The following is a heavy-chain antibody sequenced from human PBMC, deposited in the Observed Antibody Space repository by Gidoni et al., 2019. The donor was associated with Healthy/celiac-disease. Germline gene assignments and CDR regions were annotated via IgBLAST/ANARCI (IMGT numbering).Heavy chain of an antibody. D-gene: IGHD4-17*01. CDR1: GFTFRRYA. J-gene: IGHJ3*02. CDR2: ISGSGGST. CDR3: AKDGVYGDYVGSDAFDI. Sequence: EVQLLESGGGLVQPGGSLRLSCAASGFTFRRYAMSWVRQAPGKGLEWVSAISGSGGSTYYADSVKGRFTISRDNAKNTLYLQMNSLRAEDTAVYYCAKDGVYGDYVGSDAFDIWGQGTMVTVSS. V-gene: IGHV3-23*01.